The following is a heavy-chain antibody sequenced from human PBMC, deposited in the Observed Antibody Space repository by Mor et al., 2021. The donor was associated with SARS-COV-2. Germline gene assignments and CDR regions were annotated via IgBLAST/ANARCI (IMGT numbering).Heavy chain of an antibody. Sequence: KGRFTISRDDSKNSLFLQMNSLKTEDTAVYYCALSGSYRHFDYWGQGTLVTVSS. J-gene: IGHJ4*02. D-gene: IGHD1-26*01. CDR3: ALSGSYRHFDY. V-gene: IGHV3-72*01.